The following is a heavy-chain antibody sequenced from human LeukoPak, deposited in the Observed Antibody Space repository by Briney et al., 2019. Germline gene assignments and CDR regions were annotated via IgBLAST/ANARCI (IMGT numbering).Heavy chain of an antibody. Sequence: GGSLRLSCAASGFTFSSYSMNWVRQAPGKGLEWVSSISSSSSYIYYADSVKGRFTISRDNAKNSLYLQMNSLRAEDTAVYYCARDYPDSSGSYGMGVWGQGTTVTVSS. J-gene: IGHJ6*02. CDR2: ISSSSSYI. D-gene: IGHD3-22*01. V-gene: IGHV3-21*01. CDR3: ARDYPDSSGSYGMGV. CDR1: GFTFSSYS.